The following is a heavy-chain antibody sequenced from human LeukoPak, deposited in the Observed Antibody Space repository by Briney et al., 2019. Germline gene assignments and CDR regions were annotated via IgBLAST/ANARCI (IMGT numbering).Heavy chain of an antibody. J-gene: IGHJ4*02. V-gene: IGHV1-3*03. Sequence: GASVKVSCKASASTFSTYAIHWVRQAPGQGLEWMGWIATANGNTRYSQRFQDRVTITRDTSASTVYMELRGLRSEDVALYYCARERYYRIGRFDRAYLDDWGQGTLVTVSS. D-gene: IGHD3-10*01. CDR3: ARERYYRIGRFDRAYLDD. CDR1: ASTFSTYA. CDR2: IATANGNT.